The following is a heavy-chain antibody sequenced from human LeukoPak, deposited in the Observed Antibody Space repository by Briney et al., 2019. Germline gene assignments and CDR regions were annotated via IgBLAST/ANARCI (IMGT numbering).Heavy chain of an antibody. CDR2: IRYDGSNK. J-gene: IGHJ6*02. Sequence: GGSLRLSCAASGFTFSSYGMHWVRQAPGKGLEWVAFIRYDGSNKYYADSVKGRFTISRDNSKNTLYLQMNSLRAEDTAVHYWAKPAGYCSGGSCYSDYYGMDVWGQGTTVTVSS. V-gene: IGHV3-30*02. CDR3: AKPAGYCSGGSCYSDYYGMDV. D-gene: IGHD2-15*01. CDR1: GFTFSSYG.